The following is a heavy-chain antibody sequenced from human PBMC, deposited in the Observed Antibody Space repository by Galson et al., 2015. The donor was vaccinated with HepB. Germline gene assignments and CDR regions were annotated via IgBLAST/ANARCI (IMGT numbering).Heavy chain of an antibody. D-gene: IGHD4-17*01. Sequence: SVKVSCKASGGTFSSYAISWVRQAPGQGLEWMGGIIPIFGTANYAQKFQGRVTITRDTSASTAYMELSSLRSEDTAVYYCASSLYGDYDYYYYYMDVWAKGPRSPSP. J-gene: IGHJ6*03. CDR3: ASSLYGDYDYYYYYMDV. V-gene: IGHV1-69*05. CDR1: GGTFSSYA. CDR2: IIPIFGTA.